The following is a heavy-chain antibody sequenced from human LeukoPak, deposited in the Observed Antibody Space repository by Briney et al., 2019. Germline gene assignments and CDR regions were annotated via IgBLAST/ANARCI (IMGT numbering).Heavy chain of an antibody. CDR2: IYFSGRT. V-gene: IGHV4-39*01. D-gene: IGHD4-17*01. CDR1: GGSISRTSTY. CDR3: VKSGGDTDYFDY. Sequence: SETLSLTCTVSGGSISRTSTYWGWIRQPPGKGLEYIGNIYFSGRTYHNPSLKSRVTISVDTSQNQFSLKLTSVTAADSAVYFCVKSGGDTDYFDYWGQGTLVTVSS. J-gene: IGHJ4*02.